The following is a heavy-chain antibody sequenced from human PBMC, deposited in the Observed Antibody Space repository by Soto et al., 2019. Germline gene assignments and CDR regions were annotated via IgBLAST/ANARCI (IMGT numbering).Heavy chain of an antibody. CDR1: GFTFRSYA. Sequence: LRVSCAASGFTFRSYAMSWVRQAPGKGLEWVSAISGSGGSTYYADSVKGRFTISRDNSKNTLYLQMNSLRAEDTAVYYCAKDDYYDSSGYYTNYWGQGTLVTVSS. CDR2: ISGSGGST. D-gene: IGHD3-22*01. V-gene: IGHV3-23*01. J-gene: IGHJ4*02. CDR3: AKDDYYDSSGYYTNY.